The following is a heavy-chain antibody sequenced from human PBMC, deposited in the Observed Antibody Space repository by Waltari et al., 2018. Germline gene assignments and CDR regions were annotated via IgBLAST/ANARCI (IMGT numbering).Heavy chain of an antibody. CDR2: INPNSGGT. CDR3: ARAPREHIYYYGSGSYCPDY. CDR1: GYTFTGYY. Sequence: QVQLVQSGAEVKKPGASVKVSCKASGYTFTGYYMHWVRQAPGQGLEWMGWINPNSGGTNYAQKFHGRVTMTRDTSISTAYMELSRLRSDDTAVYYCARAPREHIYYYGSGSYCPDYWGQGTLVTVSS. V-gene: IGHV1-2*02. J-gene: IGHJ4*02. D-gene: IGHD3-10*01.